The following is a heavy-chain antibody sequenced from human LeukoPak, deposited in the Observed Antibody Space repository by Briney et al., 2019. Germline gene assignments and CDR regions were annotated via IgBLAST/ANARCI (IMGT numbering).Heavy chain of an antibody. CDR1: GFTFSSYA. CDR2: ISGSGGST. CDR3: ARDGRLDYYDSSGYLSN. V-gene: IGHV3-23*01. J-gene: IGHJ4*02. D-gene: IGHD3-22*01. Sequence: GGSLRLSCAASGFTFSSYAMSWVRQAPGKGLEWVSAISGSGGSTYYADSVKGRFTISRDNSKNSLYLQMNSLRAEDTAVYYCARDGRLDYYDSSGYLSNWGQGTLVTVSS.